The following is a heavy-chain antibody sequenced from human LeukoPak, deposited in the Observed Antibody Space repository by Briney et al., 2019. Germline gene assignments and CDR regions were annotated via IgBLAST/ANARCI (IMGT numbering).Heavy chain of an antibody. CDR1: GYIFTNYY. CDR2: INPVGGVT. V-gene: IGHV1-46*01. D-gene: IGHD6-19*01. CDR3: AREIAVAGTGGFDY. J-gene: IGHJ4*02. Sequence: GASVKVSCKASGYIFTNYYLYWVRQAPGQGLEWMGVINPVGGVTTYAQRFQGRVTMTRDTSTSTAYMELSSLRSEDTAVYYCAREIAVAGTGGFDYWGQGTLVTVSS.